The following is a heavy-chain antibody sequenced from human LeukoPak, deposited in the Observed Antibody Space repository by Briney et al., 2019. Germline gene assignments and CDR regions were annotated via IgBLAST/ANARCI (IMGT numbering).Heavy chain of an antibody. CDR2: INWNGGST. J-gene: IGHJ5*02. CDR1: GFTFDDYG. Sequence: GGSLRLTCAASGFTFDDYGMSWVRQAPGKGLEWVSGINWNGGSTGFADSVKGRFTISRDNSKNTLYLQMNNLRAEDTAVYYCAQGRPPFDAMRFDPRGQGTLVTVSS. CDR3: AQGRPPFDAMRFDP. V-gene: IGHV3-20*04. D-gene: IGHD3-9*01.